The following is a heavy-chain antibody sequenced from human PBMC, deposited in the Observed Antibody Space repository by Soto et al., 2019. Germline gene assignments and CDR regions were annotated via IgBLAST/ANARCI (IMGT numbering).Heavy chain of an antibody. CDR2: INSDGSST. J-gene: IGHJ3*02. CDR3: ARDQPYYYDAFHI. Sequence: EVQLVESGGGLVQPGGSLRLSCAASGFTFSSYWMHWVRQSPGKGLVWVSRINSDGSSTSYADSVKGRFTISRDNAKNTLYLQMNSLIAEDTAVYYCARDQPYYYDAFHIWGQGTMVTVSS. D-gene: IGHD3-10*01. CDR1: GFTFSSYW. V-gene: IGHV3-74*01.